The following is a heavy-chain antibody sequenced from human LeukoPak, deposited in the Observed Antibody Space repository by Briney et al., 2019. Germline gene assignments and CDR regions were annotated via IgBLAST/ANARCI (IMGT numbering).Heavy chain of an antibody. CDR1: GFTFGSYS. Sequence: PGGSLRLSCAASGFTFGSYSMNWVRQAPGKGLEWVSSISSSSSYIYYADSVKGRFTISRDNAKNSLYLQMNSLRAEDTAVYYYARDRYYGDHTQVDYWGQGTLVTVSS. V-gene: IGHV3-21*01. D-gene: IGHD4-17*01. CDR3: ARDRYYGDHTQVDY. CDR2: ISSSSSYI. J-gene: IGHJ4*02.